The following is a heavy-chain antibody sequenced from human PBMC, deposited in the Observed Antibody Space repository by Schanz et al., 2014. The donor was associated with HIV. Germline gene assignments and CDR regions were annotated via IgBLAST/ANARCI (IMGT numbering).Heavy chain of an antibody. CDR2: ISYDGTKR. J-gene: IGHJ6*02. CDR3: AKDKVYQLPKFNYYYYGLDV. D-gene: IGHD2-2*01. Sequence: QVQLVESGGGVVQPGRSLRLSCAASGFTFTDYGMHWVRQAPGKGLEWVAVISYDGTKRYYADSVKGRFTISRDDSKNTLYLQMDSLRAEDAALYSCAKDKVYQLPKFNYYYYGLDVWGLGTTVSVSS. CDR1: GFTFTDYG. V-gene: IGHV3-30*18.